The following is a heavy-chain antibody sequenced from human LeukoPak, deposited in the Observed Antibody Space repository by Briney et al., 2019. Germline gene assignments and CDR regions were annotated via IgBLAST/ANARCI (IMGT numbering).Heavy chain of an antibody. CDR2: IYYSGST. V-gene: IGHV4-59*01. J-gene: IGHJ4*02. D-gene: IGHD5-24*01. CDR3: ARASRWLRTLFDF. CDR1: GGSISSYY. Sequence: SETLSLTCTVSGGSISSYYWSWIRQPPGKGLEWSGYIYYSGSTNYNPSLKSRVTISVDTSKNQFSLKLSSVTAADMAVYYCARASRWLRTLFDFWGQGTLVTVSS.